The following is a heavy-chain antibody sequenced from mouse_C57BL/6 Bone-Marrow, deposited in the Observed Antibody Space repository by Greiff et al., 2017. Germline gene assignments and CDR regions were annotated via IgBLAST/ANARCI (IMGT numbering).Heavy chain of an antibody. J-gene: IGHJ1*03. CDR3: ARYLSTTVVHWYFDV. V-gene: IGHV1-55*01. CDR1: GYTFTSYW. CDR2: IYPGSGST. Sequence: VQLQQPGAELVKPGASVKMSCKASGYTFTSYWITWVKQRPGQGLEWIGDIYPGSGSTNYNEKFKSKATLTVDTSSSTAYMQLSSLTSEDSAVYYCARYLSTTVVHWYFDVWGTGTTVTVSS. D-gene: IGHD1-1*01.